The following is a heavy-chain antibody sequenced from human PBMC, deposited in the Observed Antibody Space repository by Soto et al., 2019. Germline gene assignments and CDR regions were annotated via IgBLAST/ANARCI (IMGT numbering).Heavy chain of an antibody. CDR2: IYYSGST. D-gene: IGHD3-22*01. CDR1: GGSISSGDYY. V-gene: IGHV4-30-4*01. J-gene: IGHJ4*02. CDR3: AREGYYYDSSGHFDY. Sequence: PSETLSLTCTVSGGSISSGDYYWSWIRQPPGKGLEWIGYIYYSGSTYYNPSLKSRVTISVDTSKNQFSLKLSSVTAADTAVYYCAREGYYYDSSGHFDYWGQGTLVTVSS.